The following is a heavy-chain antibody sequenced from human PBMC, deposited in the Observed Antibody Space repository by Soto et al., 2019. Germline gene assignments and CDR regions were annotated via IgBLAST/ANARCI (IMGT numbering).Heavy chain of an antibody. Sequence: EVQLAESGGGLVKPGGSLRLSCAASGFTFTNAWMNWVRQAPGKGLEWVGRIKSKTDGGTTDYAAPVKGRFTISRDDSKNTLYLQMNSLKTEDTAVYYCTTSSSVTDYFVYWGQGTLVTVSS. D-gene: IGHD2-21*02. CDR3: TTSSSVTDYFVY. CDR1: GFTFTNAW. V-gene: IGHV3-15*07. CDR2: IKSKTDGGTT. J-gene: IGHJ4*02.